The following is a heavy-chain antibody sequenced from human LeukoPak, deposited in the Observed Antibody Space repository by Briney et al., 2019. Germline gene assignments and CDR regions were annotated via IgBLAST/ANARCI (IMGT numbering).Heavy chain of an antibody. CDR3: ARGGGAWYYDSSGLDY. Sequence: ASVKVSCKASGYTFTSYGISWVRQAPGQGLEWMGWISAYNGNTNYAQKLQGRVTMTTDTSTSTAYMELRSLRSDDTAVYYSARGGGAWYYDSSGLDYWGQGTLVTVSS. CDR2: ISAYNGNT. D-gene: IGHD3-22*01. J-gene: IGHJ4*02. V-gene: IGHV1-18*01. CDR1: GYTFTSYG.